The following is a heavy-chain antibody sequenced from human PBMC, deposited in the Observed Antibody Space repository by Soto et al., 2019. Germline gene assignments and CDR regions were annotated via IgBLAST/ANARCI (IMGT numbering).Heavy chain of an antibody. J-gene: IGHJ5*02. CDR3: AKDSGLGQLVFGIWFDP. CDR2: ISGSGGST. Sequence: EVQLLESGGGLVQPGGSLRLSCAASGFTFSSYAMSWVRQAPGKGLEWVSAISGSGGSTCYADSVKGRFTISRDNSKNTLYLQMNSLRAEDTAVYYCAKDSGLGQLVFGIWFDPWGQGTLVTVSS. CDR1: GFTFSSYA. V-gene: IGHV3-23*01. D-gene: IGHD6-6*01.